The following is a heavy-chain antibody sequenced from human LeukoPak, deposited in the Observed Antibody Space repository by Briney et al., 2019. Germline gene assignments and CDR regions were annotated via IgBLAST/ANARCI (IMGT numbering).Heavy chain of an antibody. Sequence: GGSLRLSCAASGFTFSSYDMHWVRQATGKGLEWVSAIGTAGDTYYPGSVKGRFTTSRENAKNSLYLQMNSLRAGDTAVYYCARALIYGGYDYWGQGTLVTVSS. CDR1: GFTFSSYD. J-gene: IGHJ4*02. CDR3: ARALIYGGYDY. D-gene: IGHD5-12*01. V-gene: IGHV3-13*01. CDR2: IGTAGDT.